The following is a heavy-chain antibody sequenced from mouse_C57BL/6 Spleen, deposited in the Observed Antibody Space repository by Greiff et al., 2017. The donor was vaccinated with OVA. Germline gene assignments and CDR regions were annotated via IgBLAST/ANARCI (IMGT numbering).Heavy chain of an antibody. Sequence: QVQLQQSGPELVKPGASVKISCKASGYAFSSSWMNWVKQRPGKGLEWIGRIYPGDGDTNYNGKFKGKATLTADNSSSTAYMQLSSLTSEDSAVYFCAREGDSSGYVDYWGQGTTLTVSS. CDR2: IYPGDGDT. CDR3: AREGDSSGYVDY. CDR1: GYAFSSSW. D-gene: IGHD3-2*02. J-gene: IGHJ2*01. V-gene: IGHV1-82*01.